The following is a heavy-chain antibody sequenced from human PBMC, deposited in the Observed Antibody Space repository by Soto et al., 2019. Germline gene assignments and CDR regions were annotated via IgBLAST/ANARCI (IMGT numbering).Heavy chain of an antibody. CDR1: GGSISSGGYY. V-gene: IGHV4-31*03. CDR3: ARKGFGEFNFDY. J-gene: IGHJ4*02. D-gene: IGHD3-10*01. Sequence: QVQLQESGPGLVKPSQTLSLTCTVSGGSISSGGYYWSWIRQHPGKGLEWIGYIYYSGSTYYNPSLKSRVTISVATSKNQFSLKLSSVTAADTAVYYCARKGFGEFNFDYWGQGTLVTVSS. CDR2: IYYSGST.